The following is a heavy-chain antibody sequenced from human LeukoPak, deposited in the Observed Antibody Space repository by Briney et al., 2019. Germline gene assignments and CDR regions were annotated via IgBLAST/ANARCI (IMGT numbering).Heavy chain of an antibody. D-gene: IGHD4-17*01. CDR1: GFTFSSYW. Sequence: GGSLRLSCAASGFTFSSYWISWVRQAPGKGLEWVANIKQDRSEKYYVDSVKGRFTISRDNAKNSLYLQMNSLRAEDTAVYCCARVRDYGDFPFYFDYWGQGTLVTVSS. V-gene: IGHV3-7*01. CDR2: IKQDRSEK. J-gene: IGHJ4*02. CDR3: ARVRDYGDFPFYFDY.